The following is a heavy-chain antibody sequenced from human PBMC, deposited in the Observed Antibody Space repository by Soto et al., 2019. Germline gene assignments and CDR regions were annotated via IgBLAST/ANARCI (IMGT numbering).Heavy chain of an antibody. D-gene: IGHD3-10*01. J-gene: IGHJ4*02. V-gene: IGHV3-73*01. Sequence: GGSLRLSCAASGFTFSGSAMHWVRQASGKGLEWVVRIRSKANSYATAYAASVKGRFTISRDDSKNTAFLQMNSLKTEDTAVYYCTSMVWGVIGYWGQGTLVTVAS. CDR1: GFTFSGSA. CDR3: TSMVWGVIGY. CDR2: IRSKANSYAT.